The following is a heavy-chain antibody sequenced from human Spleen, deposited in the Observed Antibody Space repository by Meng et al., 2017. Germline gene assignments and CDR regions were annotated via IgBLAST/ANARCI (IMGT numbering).Heavy chain of an antibody. Sequence: GGSLRLSCAASGVTFRSFWMHWVRQAPGKGPVWVAQINNDGTTTNYADFVEGRFTISRDNAKNMVYLQMNSLRAEDTAVYYCAKALIEASGSYFFSYYYYGMDVWGQGTTVTVSS. CDR2: INNDGTTT. J-gene: IGHJ6*02. CDR3: AKALIEASGSYFFSYYYYGMDV. D-gene: IGHD3-10*01. V-gene: IGHV3-74*01. CDR1: GVTFRSFW.